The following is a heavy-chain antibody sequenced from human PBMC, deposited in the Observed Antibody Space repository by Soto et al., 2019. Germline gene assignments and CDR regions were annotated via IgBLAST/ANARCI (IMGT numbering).Heavy chain of an antibody. CDR1: GGSISSGGYS. CDR3: ASQHPSDYFDY. J-gene: IGHJ4*02. CDR2: IYHSGST. Sequence: PSETLSLTCAVSGGSISSGGYSWSWIRQPPGKGLEWIGYIYHSGSTYYNQSLKSRVTISVDRSKNQLSLKLSSVTAADTAVYYCASQHPSDYFDYWGQGTLVTVSS. V-gene: IGHV4-30-2*01.